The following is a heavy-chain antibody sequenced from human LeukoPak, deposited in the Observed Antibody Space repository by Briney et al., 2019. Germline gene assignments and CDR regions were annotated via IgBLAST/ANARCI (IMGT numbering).Heavy chain of an antibody. CDR2: IYYSGST. J-gene: IGHJ4*02. CDR1: GGSISSYY. V-gene: IGHV4-59*01. Sequence: PSETLSLTCTVSGGSISSYYWSWIRQPPGKGLEWIGYIYYSGSTNYNPSLKSRVTISVDTSKIQFSLKLSSVTAADTAVYYCARAVHSSSALDSWGQGILVIVSS. CDR3: ARAVHSSSALDS. D-gene: IGHD6-13*01.